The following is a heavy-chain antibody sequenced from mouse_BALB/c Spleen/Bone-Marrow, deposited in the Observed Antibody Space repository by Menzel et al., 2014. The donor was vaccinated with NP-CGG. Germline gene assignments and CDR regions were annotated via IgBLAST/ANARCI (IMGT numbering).Heavy chain of an antibody. CDR2: ISSGSSTI. Sequence: EVQVVESGGGLVQPGGSRKLSCATSGFNFQTFGMHWVRQAPEKGLEWVAYISSGSSTIYYGDTVRGRFTISRDNPKKTLFLQMTSLRSEDTAMYFCARSRFPDYGTSPFDYWGQGTPLTVSS. D-gene: IGHD1-1*01. J-gene: IGHJ2*01. V-gene: IGHV5-17*02. CDR3: ARSRFPDYGTSPFDY. CDR1: GFNFQTFG.